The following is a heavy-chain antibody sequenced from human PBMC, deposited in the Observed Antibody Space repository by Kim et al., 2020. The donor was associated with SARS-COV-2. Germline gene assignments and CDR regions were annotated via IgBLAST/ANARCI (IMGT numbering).Heavy chain of an antibody. V-gene: IGHV4-59*01. CDR2: IYSDGST. J-gene: IGHJ6*02. D-gene: IGHD3-10*01. CDR3: ARDNGRYYASRGMDV. Sequence: SETLSLTCSVSGGSISSFYWSWIRQPPGKGLEWIGYIYSDGSTNYNPSLKSRVTISVDTSKSQFSLKLNSVTAEDTAVYFCARDNGRYYASRGMDVWGQGTTVTVSS. CDR1: GGSISSFY.